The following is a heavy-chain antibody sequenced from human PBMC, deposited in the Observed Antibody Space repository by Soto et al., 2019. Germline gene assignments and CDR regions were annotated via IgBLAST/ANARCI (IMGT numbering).Heavy chain of an antibody. CDR3: ARARAAVAANWFDP. CDR1: GYTFTSYD. D-gene: IGHD6-13*01. Sequence: ASVKVSCKASGYTFTSYDINWVRQATGQGLEWMGWMNPNSGNTGYAQKFQGRVTMTRNTSISTAYMELRSLRSDDTAVYYCARARAAVAANWFDPWSQGTLVTVSS. J-gene: IGHJ5*02. CDR2: MNPNSGNT. V-gene: IGHV1-8*01.